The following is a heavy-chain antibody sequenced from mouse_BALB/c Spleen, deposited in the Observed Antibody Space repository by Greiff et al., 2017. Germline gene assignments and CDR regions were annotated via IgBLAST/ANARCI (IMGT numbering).Heavy chain of an antibody. CDR1: GFTFSSYG. D-gene: IGHD1-2*01. Sequence: DVMLVESGGDLVKPGGSLKLSCAASGFTFSSYGMSWVRQTPDKRLEWVATISSGGSYTYYPHSVKGRFTISRDNAKNTLYLQMSSLKSEDTAMYYCARHLLRLPSFAYWGQGTLVTVSA. CDR3: ARHLLRLPSFAY. CDR2: ISSGGSYT. V-gene: IGHV5-6*02. J-gene: IGHJ3*01.